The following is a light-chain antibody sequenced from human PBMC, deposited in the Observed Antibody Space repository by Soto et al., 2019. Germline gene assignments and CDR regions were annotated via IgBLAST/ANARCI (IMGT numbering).Light chain of an antibody. CDR3: QQYNNWPIT. CDR1: QTILSN. Sequence: EMVMTQSPATLSVSPGERATLPCRASQTILSNSAWYQRKPGQAPRLLLYGASTRDTGIPARFSGGGSGTEFTLTISRLQSEDFEVYYCQQYNNWPITFGQGTRLEIK. V-gene: IGKV3-15*01. J-gene: IGKJ5*01. CDR2: GAS.